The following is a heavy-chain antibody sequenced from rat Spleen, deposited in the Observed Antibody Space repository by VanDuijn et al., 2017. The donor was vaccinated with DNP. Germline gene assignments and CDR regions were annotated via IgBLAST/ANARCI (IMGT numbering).Heavy chain of an antibody. Sequence: EVQLQESGPGLLRPSQSLSLTCSVTGYSITSSSRWNWIRKFPGNKMEWIGHISYSGRTTYNPSLKSRIFITRDTSKNQFFLQLSSVTTEDTATYYCARWNIGTSTLDYWGQGVMVTVSS. V-gene: IGHV3-1*01. D-gene: IGHD1-5*01. CDR1: GYSITSSS. CDR3: ARWNIGTSTLDY. J-gene: IGHJ2*01. CDR2: ISYSGRT.